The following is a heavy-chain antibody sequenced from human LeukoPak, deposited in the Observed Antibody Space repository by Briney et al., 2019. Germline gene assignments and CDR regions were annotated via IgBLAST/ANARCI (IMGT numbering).Heavy chain of an antibody. D-gene: IGHD6-13*01. CDR1: GYTFTSYD. CDR2: MNPNSGNT. Sequence: PAASVKVSCKASGYTFTSYDINWVRQATGQGLEWMGWMNPNSGNTGYAQKFQGRVTMTRNTSISTAYMELSSLRSEDTAVYYCATHVAGRYYYGMDVWGQGTTVTVSS. CDR3: ATHVAGRYYYGMDV. V-gene: IGHV1-8*01. J-gene: IGHJ6*02.